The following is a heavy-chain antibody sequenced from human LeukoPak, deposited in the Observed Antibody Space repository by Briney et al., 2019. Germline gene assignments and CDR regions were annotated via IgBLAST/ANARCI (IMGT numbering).Heavy chain of an antibody. D-gene: IGHD2-2*01. CDR3: ARGRGDIVVVPAAIWPLADY. CDR2: ISAYNGNT. CDR1: GYTFTSYG. Sequence: ASVKVSCKASGYTFTSYGISWVRQAPGQGLEWTGWISAYNGNTNYAQKLQGRVTMTTDTSTSTAYMELRSLRSDDTAVYYCARGRGDIVVVPAAIWPLADYWGQGTLVTVSS. J-gene: IGHJ4*02. V-gene: IGHV1-18*01.